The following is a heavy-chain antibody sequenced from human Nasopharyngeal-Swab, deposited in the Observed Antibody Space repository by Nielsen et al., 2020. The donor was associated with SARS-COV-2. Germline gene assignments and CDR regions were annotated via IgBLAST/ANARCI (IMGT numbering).Heavy chain of an antibody. Sequence: ASVKVSCKVSGYTLTELSMHWVRQAPGKGLEWMGGFDPEDGETIYAQKFQGRVTMTEDTSTDTAYMELSSLRSEDTVVYYCATDSPYGSGSYHYYYYYGMDVWGQGTTVTVSS. J-gene: IGHJ6*02. D-gene: IGHD3-10*01. CDR2: FDPEDGET. V-gene: IGHV1-24*01. CDR1: GYTLTELS. CDR3: ATDSPYGSGSYHYYYYYGMDV.